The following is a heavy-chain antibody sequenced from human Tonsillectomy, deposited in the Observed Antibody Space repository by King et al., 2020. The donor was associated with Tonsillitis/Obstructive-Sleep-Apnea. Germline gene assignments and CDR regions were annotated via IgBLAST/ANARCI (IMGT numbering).Heavy chain of an antibody. CDR3: ARIVDTAIDSDDYYGMDV. CDR1: GYSFTSYW. Sequence: VQLVESGAEVKKPGESLRISCKGSGYSFTSYWISWVRQMPGKGLEWMGRIDPSDSYVNYSPSFQGPFTISADKSISTAYLQWSSLKASDTAMYYCARIVDTAIDSDDYYGMDVWGQGTTITVSS. CDR2: IDPSDSYV. V-gene: IGHV5-10-1*03. J-gene: IGHJ6*02. D-gene: IGHD5-18*01.